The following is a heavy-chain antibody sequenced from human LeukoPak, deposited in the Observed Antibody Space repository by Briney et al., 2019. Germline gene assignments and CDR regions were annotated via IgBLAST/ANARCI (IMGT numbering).Heavy chain of an antibody. CDR2: ISTYNGDT. Sequence: ASVKVSCKASGYTLTSYGITSVRQAPGQGLEWMGWISTYNGDTNYAQSLQGRVTMTTDTSTSTAYMELRSLRSDDTAIYYCARGRGSTSRYWGQGTLVTVSS. CDR3: ARGRGSTSRY. D-gene: IGHD5-12*01. V-gene: IGHV1-18*01. CDR1: GYTLTSYG. J-gene: IGHJ4*02.